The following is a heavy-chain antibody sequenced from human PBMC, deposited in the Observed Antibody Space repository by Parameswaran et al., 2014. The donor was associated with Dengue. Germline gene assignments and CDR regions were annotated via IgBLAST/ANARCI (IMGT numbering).Heavy chain of an antibody. CDR2: IYHSGST. J-gene: IGHJ5*02. D-gene: IGHD3-9*01. V-gene: IGHV4-38-2*02. CDR3: TRGPPGDILTDNWFDP. Sequence: WIRQPPGKGLEWIGSIYHSGSTYYNPSLKSRVTISVDTSKNQFSLKLSSVTAADTAVYYCTRGPPGDILTDNWFDPWGQGTLVTVSS.